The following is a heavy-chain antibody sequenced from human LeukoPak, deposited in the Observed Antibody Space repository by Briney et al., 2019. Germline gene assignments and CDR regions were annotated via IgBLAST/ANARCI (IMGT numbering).Heavy chain of an antibody. D-gene: IGHD6-19*01. CDR1: GFTFSSYW. CDR2: LSPDGGTT. CDR3: ATAGQWRFDS. Sequence: GGSLRLSCAASGFTFSSYWMHWVRQAPGKGRVWVSRLSPDGGTTDYSDSVRGRFTISRDNAKGTLYLQMNSLRADDTAVYYCATAGQWRFDSWGLGTLVTVSS. V-gene: IGHV3-74*01. J-gene: IGHJ4*02.